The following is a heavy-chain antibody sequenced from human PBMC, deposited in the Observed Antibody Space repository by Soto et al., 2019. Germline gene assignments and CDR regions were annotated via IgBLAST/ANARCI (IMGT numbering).Heavy chain of an antibody. J-gene: IGHJ4*02. D-gene: IGHD3-10*01. CDR3: ARAYYFGSGTSYTLYY. CDR1: GFTFSNYG. V-gene: IGHV3-30*03. Sequence: XGSLRLSCAASGFTFSNYGMHWVRQAPGKGLERVAAISDDGVSKYYADSVQGRFTISRDNSESAVFLQMKSLRPDDTALYFCARAYYFGSGTSYTLYYWGQGTQVTVSS. CDR2: ISDDGVSK.